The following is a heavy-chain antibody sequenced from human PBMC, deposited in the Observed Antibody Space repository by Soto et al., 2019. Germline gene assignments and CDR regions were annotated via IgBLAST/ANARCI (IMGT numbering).Heavy chain of an antibody. V-gene: IGHV3-21*01. CDR1: GFTFSSYS. CDR3: ARDLDEATGEDY. D-gene: IGHD5-12*01. J-gene: IGHJ4*02. Sequence: GESLKISCAASGFTFSSYSMNWVRQAPGKGLEWVSSISSSSSYIYYADSVKGRFTISRDNAKNSLYLQMNSLRAEDTAVYYCARDLDEATGEDYWGQGTLVTVSS. CDR2: ISSSSSYI.